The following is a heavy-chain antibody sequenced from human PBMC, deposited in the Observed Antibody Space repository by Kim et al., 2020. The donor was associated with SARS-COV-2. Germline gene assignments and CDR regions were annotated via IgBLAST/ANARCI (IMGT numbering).Heavy chain of an antibody. D-gene: IGHD3-3*01. V-gene: IGHV3-30*04. CDR1: GFTFSSYA. CDR3: ARDGGGWFDP. J-gene: IGHJ5*02. CDR2: ISYDGSNK. Sequence: GSLRLSCAASGFTFSSYAMHWVRQAPGKGLEWVTVISYDGSNKYYADSVKGRFTISRDNSKNTLYLQMNSLRAEDTAVYYCARDGGGWFDPWGQGTLVT.